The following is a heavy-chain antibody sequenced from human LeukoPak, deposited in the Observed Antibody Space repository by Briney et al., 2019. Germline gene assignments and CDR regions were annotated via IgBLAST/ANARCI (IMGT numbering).Heavy chain of an antibody. Sequence: PSETLSLTCTVSGGSISSGDYYWSWIRQPPGKGLQWIVYIYYSGSTYYNPSLKSRVTISVDTSKNQFSLKLSSVTAADTAVYYCARGFYDSSGYYGYDYWGQGTLVTVSS. CDR3: ARGFYDSSGYYGYDY. CDR2: IYYSGST. CDR1: GGSISSGDYY. J-gene: IGHJ4*02. D-gene: IGHD3-22*01. V-gene: IGHV4-30-4*01.